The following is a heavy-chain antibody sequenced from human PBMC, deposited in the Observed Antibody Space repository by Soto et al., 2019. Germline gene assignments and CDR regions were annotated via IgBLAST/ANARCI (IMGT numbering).Heavy chain of an antibody. Sequence: GGSLRLSCAASGFTFSSYAMSWVRQAPGKGLEWVSAISGSGGSTYYADSVKGRFTISRDNSKNTLYLQMNSLRAEDTAVYHCAKARTRIRLFFDYWGQGTLVTVSS. J-gene: IGHJ4*02. V-gene: IGHV3-23*01. CDR1: GFTFSSYA. CDR2: ISGSGGST. CDR3: AKARTRIRLFFDY.